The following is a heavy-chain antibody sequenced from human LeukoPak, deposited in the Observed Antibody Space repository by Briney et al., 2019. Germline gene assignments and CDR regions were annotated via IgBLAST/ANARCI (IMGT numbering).Heavy chain of an antibody. J-gene: IGHJ4*02. CDR1: GFTFTSYA. CDR2: INGVNGNT. V-gene: IGHV1-3*01. Sequence: ASVKVSCKASGFTFTSYAIHWVRQAPGQGLEWMGWINGVNGNTKYSQKFQGRVTINRDTSATTAYMELSSLRSEDTAVYYCATGPLPSTVTTWGQGTLVTVSS. CDR3: ATGPLPSTVTT. D-gene: IGHD4-17*01.